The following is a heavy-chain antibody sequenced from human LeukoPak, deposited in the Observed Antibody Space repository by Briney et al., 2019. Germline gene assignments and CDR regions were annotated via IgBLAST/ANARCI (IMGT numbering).Heavy chain of an antibody. Sequence: HPGGSLRLSCAAPGFTFSSYAMSWVRQAPGKGLEWVSAISGSGGSTYYADSVKGRFTISRDNSKNTLYLQMNSLRAEDTAVYYCAKDHYYDSSGSADYWGQGTLVTVSS. CDR2: ISGSGGST. CDR3: AKDHYYDSSGSADY. D-gene: IGHD3-22*01. V-gene: IGHV3-23*01. J-gene: IGHJ4*02. CDR1: GFTFSSYA.